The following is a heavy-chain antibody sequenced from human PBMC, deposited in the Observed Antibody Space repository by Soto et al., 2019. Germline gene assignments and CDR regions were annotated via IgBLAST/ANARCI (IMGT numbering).Heavy chain of an antibody. J-gene: IGHJ4*02. V-gene: IGHV3-23*01. CDR2: ISVSGGST. CDR1: GFTFSSYA. CDR3: AKEFNDYGYFDY. D-gene: IGHD4-17*01. Sequence: GGSLRLSCAASGFTFSSYAISWVRQAPGKGLEWVSAISVSGGSTYYADSVKGRFTISRDNSKNTLYLQMNSLRAEDTAVYYYAKEFNDYGYFDYWGQGTLVTVSS.